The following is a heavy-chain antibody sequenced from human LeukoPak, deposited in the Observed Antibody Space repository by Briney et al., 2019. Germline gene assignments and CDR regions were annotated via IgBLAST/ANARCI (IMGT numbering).Heavy chain of an antibody. CDR3: ARDWMSCSSTSCLGG. V-gene: IGHV3-21*01. CDR1: GFTFSSYS. CDR2: ISSSSSYI. J-gene: IGHJ4*02. Sequence: AGGSLRLSCAASGFTFSSYSMNWVRQAPGKGLEWVSSISSSSSYIYYADSVKGRFTISRDNAKNSLYLQMNSLRAEDTAVYYCARDWMSCSSTSCLGGWGQGTLVTVSS. D-gene: IGHD2-2*01.